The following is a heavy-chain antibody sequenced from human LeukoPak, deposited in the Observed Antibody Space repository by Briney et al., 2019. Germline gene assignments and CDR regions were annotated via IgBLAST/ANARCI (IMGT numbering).Heavy chain of an antibody. CDR3: AAGIAADF. CDR2: ISSSSSYT. CDR1: GIPFSDYY. J-gene: IGHJ4*02. V-gene: IGHV3-11*03. D-gene: IGHD6-25*01. Sequence: GGSLRLSCVVSGIPFSDYYMNWIRQAPGKGLEWISYISSSSSYTDYADSVKGRFTISRETAKSALYLQLNSLRLEDTAVYYCAAGIAADFWGQGTLVTVSS.